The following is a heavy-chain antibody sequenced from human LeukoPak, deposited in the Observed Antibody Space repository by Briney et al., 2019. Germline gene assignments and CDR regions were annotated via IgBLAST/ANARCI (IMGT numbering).Heavy chain of an antibody. CDR1: GGTFSIYA. V-gene: IGHV1-69*05. J-gene: IGHJ4*02. CDR3: ARGREGVGAFDY. Sequence: GASVKVSCKASGGTFSIYAISWVRQAPGQGLEWMGGIMPMFGTTNYAQNFQDRVTITTDESTSTAYMELSSLRTEDTAMYYCARGREGVGAFDYGGQGTLVSVPS. CDR2: IMPMFGTT. D-gene: IGHD1-26*01.